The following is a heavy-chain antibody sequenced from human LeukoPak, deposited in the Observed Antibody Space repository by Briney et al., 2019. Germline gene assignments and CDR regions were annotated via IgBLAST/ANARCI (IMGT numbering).Heavy chain of an antibody. J-gene: IGHJ4*02. D-gene: IGHD6-13*01. CDR1: GFTFSSYW. V-gene: IGHV3-7*01. CDR2: MKYDGSEK. CDR3: ARDIEAAGLFLDY. Sequence: GGSLRLSCAASGFTFSSYWMSWVRLAPGKGLEWVANMKYDGSEKYYVDSVKGRFTISRDNAKNSLYLQMNSLRAEDTAVYYCARDIEAAGLFLDYWGQGTLVTVSS.